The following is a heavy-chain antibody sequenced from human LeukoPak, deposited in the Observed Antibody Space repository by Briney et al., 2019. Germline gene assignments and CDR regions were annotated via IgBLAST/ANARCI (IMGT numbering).Heavy chain of an antibody. CDR1: GFTFSSYA. J-gene: IGHJ4*02. CDR2: ISGSDDNT. V-gene: IGHV3-23*01. Sequence: PGGSLRLSCAASGFTFSSYAMSWVRQAPGEGLEWVSGISGSDDNTYYADSVKGRFTISRDNSKNTLYVQVNSLGTEDTAAYYCAKGSYYDSSGSFYFDYWGQGTLVTVSS. D-gene: IGHD3-22*01. CDR3: AKGSYYDSSGSFYFDY.